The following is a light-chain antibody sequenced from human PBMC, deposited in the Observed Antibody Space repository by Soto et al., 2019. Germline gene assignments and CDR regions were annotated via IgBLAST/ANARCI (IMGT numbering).Light chain of an antibody. CDR1: QSISNR. V-gene: IGKV1-5*01. CDR2: DAS. Sequence: DIQMTESPSTLSASVGGGVTLTRRSSQSISNRLAWYQQRPGKAPKYLLYDASTLASAVPSRFSGSGCGTEFTLTISSLQPEDFAVYYCQQHNNWPPITFGEGTRLEIK. J-gene: IGKJ5*01. CDR3: QQHNNWPPIT.